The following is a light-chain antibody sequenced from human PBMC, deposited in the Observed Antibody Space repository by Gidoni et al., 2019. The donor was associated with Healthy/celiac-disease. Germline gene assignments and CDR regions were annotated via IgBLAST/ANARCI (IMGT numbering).Light chain of an antibody. J-gene: IGKJ1*01. CDR2: AAS. CDR3: QQSYSTPQT. CDR1: KSISSY. Sequence: DIQMTQSPSSLSASVGDRVTITCRASKSISSYLNWYQQKPGKAPKLLIYAASSLQSGVPSMFSGSGSGTDFTLTIISRQPEDFSTYYCQQSYSTPQTVGQGTKVEIK. V-gene: IGKV1-39*01.